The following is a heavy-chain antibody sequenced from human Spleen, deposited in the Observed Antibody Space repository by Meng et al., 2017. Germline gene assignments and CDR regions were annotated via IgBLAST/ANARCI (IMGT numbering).Heavy chain of an antibody. CDR1: GYTFTSYG. CDR3: ARDSEMATITWYFDL. J-gene: IGHJ2*01. Sequence: QVQRVPSGAEVKKPGASVKVSCKASGYTFTSYGISWVRQAPGQGLEWMGWISAYNGNTNYAQKLQGRVTMTTDTSTSTAYMELRSLRSDDTAVYYCARDSEMATITWYFDLWGRGTLVTVSS. D-gene: IGHD5-24*01. CDR2: ISAYNGNT. V-gene: IGHV1-18*01.